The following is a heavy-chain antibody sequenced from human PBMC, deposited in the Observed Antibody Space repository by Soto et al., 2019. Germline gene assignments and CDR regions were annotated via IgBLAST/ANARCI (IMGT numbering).Heavy chain of an antibody. D-gene: IGHD3-3*01. CDR2: ISYDGSNK. CDR3: AKDLGITIFGVPTYYYYGMDV. J-gene: IGHJ6*02. Sequence: GGSLRLSCAASGFTFSSYGMHGVRQAPGKGLEWVAVISYDGSNKYYADSVKGRFTISRDNSKNTLYLQMNSLRAEDTAVYYCAKDLGITIFGVPTYYYYGMDVWGQGTTVTVSS. CDR1: GFTFSSYG. V-gene: IGHV3-30*18.